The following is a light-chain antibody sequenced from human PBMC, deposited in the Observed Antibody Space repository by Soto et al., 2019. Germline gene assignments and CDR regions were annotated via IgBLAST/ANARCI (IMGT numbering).Light chain of an antibody. CDR3: SSYTCTSTLV. J-gene: IGLJ1*01. CDR2: DVG. CDR1: SSDVGSYNY. Sequence: QSVLTQPASVSGSPGQSITISCTGTSSDVGSYNYVSWYQQHPGKAPKLMIYDVGNRPSGVSNRFSGSKSGNTASLTISGLQSEDEADYYCSSYTCTSTLVFGTGTKVTVL. V-gene: IGLV2-14*01.